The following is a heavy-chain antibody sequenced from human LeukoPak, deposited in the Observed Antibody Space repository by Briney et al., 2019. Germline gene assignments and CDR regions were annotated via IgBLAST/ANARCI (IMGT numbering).Heavy chain of an antibody. J-gene: IGHJ6*02. CDR2: INHSGST. V-gene: IGHV4-39*07. CDR3: ARGPGVPITMVRGAHRADYGMDV. D-gene: IGHD3-10*01. Sequence: PSETLSLTCTVSGGSISSGDYYWSWIRQPPGKGLGWIGEINHSGSTNYNPSLKSRVTISVDTSKNQFSLKLSSVTAADTAVYYCARGPGVPITMVRGAHRADYGMDVWGQGTTVTVSS. CDR1: GGSISSGDYY.